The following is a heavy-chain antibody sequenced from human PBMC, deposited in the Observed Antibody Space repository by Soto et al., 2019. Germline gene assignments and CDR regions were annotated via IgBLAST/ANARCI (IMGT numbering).Heavy chain of an antibody. CDR3: AKDIGXKDSSSSPA. CDR1: GFTFDDYA. V-gene: IGHV3-9*01. CDR2: ISWNSGSI. Sequence: GGSLRLSCAASGFTFDDYAMHWVRQAPGKGLEWVSGISWNSGSIGYANSVKGRFTISRDNAKNSLYLQMNSLRAEDTALYYCAKDIGXKDSSSSPAWGQGTLVTVSS. D-gene: IGHD6-6*01. J-gene: IGHJ5*02.